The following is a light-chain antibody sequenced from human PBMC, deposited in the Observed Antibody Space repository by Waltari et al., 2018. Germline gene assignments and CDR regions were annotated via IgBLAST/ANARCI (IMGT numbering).Light chain of an antibody. J-gene: IGKJ4*01. CDR1: RIIATY. Sequence: DIQMTQSPSSLSVFIGDRVTITCRASRIIATYLNWFQQKPGKAPKLLIYAASTLQTGVPSRFSGGGSGTDFTLTINSLQHEDFATYYCQQSHSTPLTFGGGTKVEIK. CDR2: AAS. CDR3: QQSHSTPLT. V-gene: IGKV1-39*01.